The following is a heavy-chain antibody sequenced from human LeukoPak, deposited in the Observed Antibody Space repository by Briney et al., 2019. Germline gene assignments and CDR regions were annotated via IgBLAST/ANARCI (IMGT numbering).Heavy chain of an antibody. CDR2: ISYDGSNK. Sequence: PGRSLRLSCAASGFTFSSYAMHWVRQAPGKGLEWVAVISYDGSNKYYADSVKGRFTISRDNSKNTLYLQMNSLRAEDTAVYYCARDPGDYWGQGTLVTVSS. CDR3: ARDPGDY. J-gene: IGHJ4*02. CDR1: GFTFSSYA. V-gene: IGHV3-30-3*01.